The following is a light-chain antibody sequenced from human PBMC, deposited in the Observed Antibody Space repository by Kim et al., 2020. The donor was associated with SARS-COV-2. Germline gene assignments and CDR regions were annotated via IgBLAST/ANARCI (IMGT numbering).Light chain of an antibody. J-gene: IGLJ2*01. CDR1: RLGNKY. V-gene: IGLV3-1*01. Sequence: SYELTQPPSVSVSPGQTASITRSGDRLGNKYVCWYQQKPGQSPVVVIYQHTQRTSGIPERFSGSNSGNTAPLTISGTQAMDEADYYCQAWVSTTTVFGGGTQLTVL. CDR3: QAWVSTTTV. CDR2: QHT.